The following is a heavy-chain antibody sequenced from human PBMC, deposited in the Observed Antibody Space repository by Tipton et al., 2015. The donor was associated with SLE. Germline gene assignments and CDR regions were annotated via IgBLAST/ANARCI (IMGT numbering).Heavy chain of an antibody. CDR1: GGSISSSSYY. V-gene: IGHV4-39*07. Sequence: GLVKPSETLSLTCTVSGGSISSSSYYWGWIRQPPGKGLEWIGSIYYSGSTYYNPSLKSRVTISVDTSKNQFSLKLSSVTAADTAVYYCAVFYWLPPEGWFDPWGQGTLVTVSS. D-gene: IGHD5-12*01. J-gene: IGHJ5*02. CDR3: AVFYWLPPEGWFDP. CDR2: IYYSGST.